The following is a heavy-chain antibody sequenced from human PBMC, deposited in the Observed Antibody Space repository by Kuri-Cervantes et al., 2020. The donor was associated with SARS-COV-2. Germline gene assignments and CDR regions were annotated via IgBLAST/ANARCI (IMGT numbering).Heavy chain of an antibody. D-gene: IGHD6-19*01. Sequence: LSLTCAASGFTFSSYAMHWVRQAPGKGLEWVAVISYDGSNKYYADSVKGRFTISRDNSKNTLYLQMNSLRAEDTAVYYCARRRLAVAGAEFDYWGQGTLVTVSS. V-gene: IGHV3-30-3*01. J-gene: IGHJ4*02. CDR3: ARRRLAVAGAEFDY. CDR1: GFTFSSYA. CDR2: ISYDGSNK.